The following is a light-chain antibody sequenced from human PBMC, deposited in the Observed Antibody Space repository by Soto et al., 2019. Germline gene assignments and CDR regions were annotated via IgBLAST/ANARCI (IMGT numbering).Light chain of an antibody. CDR1: SSDVGGYKY. V-gene: IGLV2-14*01. Sequence: QSALTQPASVSGSPGQLITISCTGTSSDVGGYKYVSWYQHHPGKAPKLMIYEVSNRPSGVSNRFSGSKSGNTASLTISGLQAEDEADYYCSSYTSSGTQVFGTGTKVTVL. J-gene: IGLJ1*01. CDR2: EVS. CDR3: SSYTSSGTQV.